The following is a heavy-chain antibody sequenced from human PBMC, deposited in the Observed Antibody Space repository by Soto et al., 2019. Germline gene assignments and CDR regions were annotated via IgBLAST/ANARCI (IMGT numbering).Heavy chain of an antibody. V-gene: IGHV5-51*01. D-gene: IGHD2-2*01. Sequence: PGASLKISCMGSGYSFTSYWIGWVRQMPGKGLEWMGIIYPGDSDTRYSPSFQGQVTISADKSISTAYLQWSSLKASDTAMYYCASLYCSSTSCPYYFDYWGQGTLVTVSS. CDR1: GYSFTSYW. CDR2: IYPGDSDT. CDR3: ASLYCSSTSCPYYFDY. J-gene: IGHJ4*02.